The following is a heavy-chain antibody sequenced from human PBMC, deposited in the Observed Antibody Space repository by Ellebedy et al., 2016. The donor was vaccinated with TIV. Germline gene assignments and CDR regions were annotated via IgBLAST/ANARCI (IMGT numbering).Heavy chain of an antibody. Sequence: AASVKVSCKASGYTFTSYGISWVRQAPGQGLEWLGWISAYTGNTNYAQKPQGRVTMTTDTSTSTAYMELSRLRSDDTAVYYCARDGGSYSDFDYWGQGTLVTVSS. CDR2: ISAYTGNT. CDR3: ARDGGSYSDFDY. D-gene: IGHD1-26*01. V-gene: IGHV1-18*01. J-gene: IGHJ4*02. CDR1: GYTFTSYG.